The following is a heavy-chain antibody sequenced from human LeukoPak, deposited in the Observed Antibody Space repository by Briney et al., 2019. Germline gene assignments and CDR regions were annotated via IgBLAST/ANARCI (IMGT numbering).Heavy chain of an antibody. V-gene: IGHV1-69*04. D-gene: IGHD3-3*01. CDR3: AKGVSITIFGVVPLGWFDP. J-gene: IGHJ5*02. Sequence: SVKVSCKASGGTFSSYAISWVRQAPGRGLEWMGRIIPILGIANYAQKFQGRVTITADKSTSTAYMELSSLRSEDTAVYYCAKGVSITIFGVVPLGWFDPWGQGTLVTVSS. CDR2: IIPILGIA. CDR1: GGTFSSYA.